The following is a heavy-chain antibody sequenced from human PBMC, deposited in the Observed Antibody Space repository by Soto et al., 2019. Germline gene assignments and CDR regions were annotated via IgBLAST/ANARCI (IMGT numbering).Heavy chain of an antibody. CDR3: ARDAAPTLNYPHGMDV. CDR2: TLYRSSKWYN. Sequence: SPALSLPCPISGDSVSTNIAAWSCIRQSPSRGLEWLGRTLYRSSKWYNEYAVSVKSRMTINPDTSKNQFSLQLNSVTPEDTAVYYCARDAAPTLNYPHGMDVWGQGTAVTVSS. CDR1: GDSVSTNIAA. D-gene: IGHD1-7*01. V-gene: IGHV6-1*01. J-gene: IGHJ6*02.